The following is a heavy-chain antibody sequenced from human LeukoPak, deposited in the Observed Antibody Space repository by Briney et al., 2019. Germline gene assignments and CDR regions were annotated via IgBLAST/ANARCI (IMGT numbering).Heavy chain of an antibody. CDR3: ARGNYYGSGSYYQVYYYYYYMDV. Sequence: SETLSLTCTVSGGSISSYYWSWIRQPPGKGLEWIGYTYYSGSTNYNPSLKSRVTISVDTSKNQFSLKLSSVTAADTAVYYCARGNYYGSGSYYQVYYYYYYMDVWGKGTTVTISS. J-gene: IGHJ6*03. CDR1: GGSISSYY. V-gene: IGHV4-59*01. CDR2: TYYSGST. D-gene: IGHD3-10*01.